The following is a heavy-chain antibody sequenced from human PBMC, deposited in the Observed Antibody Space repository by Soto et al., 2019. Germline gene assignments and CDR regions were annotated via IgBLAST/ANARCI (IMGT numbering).Heavy chain of an antibody. CDR2: VSFDGSNK. V-gene: IGHV3-30-3*01. Sequence: QVQLVESGGGVVQPGRSLRLSCAASGFTFSTHAMHWVRQAPGKGLECVAIVSFDGSNKYYADSVKGRFTISRDNSKNTLYLQMSGLTPEDTAFYSCARDQPGITTAGGGRIDRWGQGTLVTVSS. J-gene: IGHJ5*02. CDR3: ARDQPGITTAGGGRIDR. CDR1: GFTFSTHA. D-gene: IGHD6-13*01.